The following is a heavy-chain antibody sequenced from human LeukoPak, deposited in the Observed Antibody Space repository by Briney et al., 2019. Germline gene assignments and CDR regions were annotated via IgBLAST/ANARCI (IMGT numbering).Heavy chain of an antibody. J-gene: IGHJ6*03. Sequence: NASETLSLTCAVYGGSFSGYYWSWIRQPPGKGLEWIGEINHSGSTNYNPSLKSRVTISVDTSKNQFSLKLSSVTAADTAVYYCARVNVSGYDYFSYYYYMDVWGKGTTVTVSS. V-gene: IGHV4-34*01. D-gene: IGHD5-12*01. CDR3: ARVNVSGYDYFSYYYYMDV. CDR2: INHSGST. CDR1: GGSFSGYY.